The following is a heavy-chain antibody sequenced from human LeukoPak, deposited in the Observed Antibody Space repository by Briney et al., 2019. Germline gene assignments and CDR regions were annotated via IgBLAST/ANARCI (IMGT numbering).Heavy chain of an antibody. CDR2: ISNSGTT. J-gene: IGHJ3*02. V-gene: IGHV4-31*03. CDR1: GDSVTSGGYF. D-gene: IGHD2-21*02. Sequence: SQTLSLTCTVSGDSVTSGGYFWTWIRHHPGKGLEWIGYISNSGTTSYNPSLKSRVSISVDTSDNQFSLRLSSVAAADTAVYYCARDVVVTSSPDAFDIWGQGTMVSLSS. CDR3: ARDVVVTSSPDAFDI.